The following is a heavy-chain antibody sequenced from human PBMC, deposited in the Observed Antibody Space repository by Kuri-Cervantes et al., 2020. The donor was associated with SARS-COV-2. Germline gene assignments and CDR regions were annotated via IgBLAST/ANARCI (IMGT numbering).Heavy chain of an antibody. V-gene: IGHV3-23*01. Sequence: GGSLRLSCAASGFTFSSYAMSWVRQAPGKGLEWVSAISGSGGSTYYADSVKGRFTISRDNSKNTLYPQMNSLRAEDTAVYYCARDLNGDYLVDYWGQGTLVTVSS. CDR3: ARDLNGDYLVDY. CDR2: ISGSGGST. J-gene: IGHJ4*02. D-gene: IGHD4-17*01. CDR1: GFTFSSYA.